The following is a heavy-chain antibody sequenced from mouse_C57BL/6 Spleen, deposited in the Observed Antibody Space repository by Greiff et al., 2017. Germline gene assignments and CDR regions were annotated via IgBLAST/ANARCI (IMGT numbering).Heavy chain of an antibody. Sequence: EVQLQQSGPELVKPGASVKISCKASGYTFTDYYMNWVKQSHGKSLEWIGDINPNNGGTSYNQKFKGKATLTVDKSSSTAYMELRSLTSEDSAVXYCARVPYYYGSSYVYFDVWGTGTTVTVSS. J-gene: IGHJ1*03. V-gene: IGHV1-26*01. CDR2: INPNNGGT. D-gene: IGHD1-1*01. CDR3: ARVPYYYGSSYVYFDV. CDR1: GYTFTDYY.